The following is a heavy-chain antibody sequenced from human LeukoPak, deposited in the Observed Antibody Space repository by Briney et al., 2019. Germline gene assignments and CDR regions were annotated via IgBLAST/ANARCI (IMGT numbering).Heavy chain of an antibody. CDR3: ARDPPQFSSYYDFWSGYLGY. D-gene: IGHD3-3*01. CDR1: GGTFSSYA. Sequence: ASVKVSCKASGGTFSSYAISWVRQAPGQGLEWMGRIIPILGIANYAQKFQGRVTITADKSTSTAYMELSSLRSEDTAVYYCARDPPQFSSYYDFWSGYLGYWGQGTLVTVSS. CDR2: IIPILGIA. V-gene: IGHV1-69*04. J-gene: IGHJ4*02.